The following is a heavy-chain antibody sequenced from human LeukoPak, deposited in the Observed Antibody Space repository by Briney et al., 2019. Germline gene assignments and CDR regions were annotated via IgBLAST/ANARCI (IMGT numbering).Heavy chain of an antibody. V-gene: IGHV3-7*01. CDR1: GFSFSAAW. D-gene: IGHD5-12*01. CDR3: VNLGYSD. CDR2: IKNDGSDK. Sequence: GGSLRLSCEASGFSFSAAWMTWVRQAPGKGLEWVATIKNDGSDKYYVDSVKGRFTLSRDNDKSLVYLQINSLRVEDTAVYYCVNLGYSDGGQGTLVTASS. J-gene: IGHJ4*02.